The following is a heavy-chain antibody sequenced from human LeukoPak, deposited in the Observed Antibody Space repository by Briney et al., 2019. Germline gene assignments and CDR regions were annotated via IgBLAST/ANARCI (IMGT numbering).Heavy chain of an antibody. V-gene: IGHV3-30*04. D-gene: IGHD5-12*01. J-gene: IGHJ4*02. CDR1: GFSFISYT. Sequence: GRSLRLSCVASGFSFISYTMHWVRQAAGKGLEWVAVMSYDGSHKYLADSVKGRFTISRDNSKNTLYLQMNSLRVEDTAIYYCARDVGGYAFDYWGQGTLVTVSS. CDR2: MSYDGSHK. CDR3: ARDVGGYAFDY.